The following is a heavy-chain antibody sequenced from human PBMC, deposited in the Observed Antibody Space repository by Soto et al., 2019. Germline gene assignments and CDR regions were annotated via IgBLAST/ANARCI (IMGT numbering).Heavy chain of an antibody. Sequence: EVQLLESGGGLVQHGGSLRLSCVASGVTFSIYAMSWVRQAPGKGLEWVSTISGGGGPTYYADSVKGRFTSSRDNSKNTLYLQMNSLRAEDTALYYCAKIRDSWTDYWGQGTLVTVSS. CDR3: AKIRDSWTDY. CDR2: ISGGGGPT. CDR1: GVTFSIYA. D-gene: IGHD1-26*01. J-gene: IGHJ4*02. V-gene: IGHV3-23*01.